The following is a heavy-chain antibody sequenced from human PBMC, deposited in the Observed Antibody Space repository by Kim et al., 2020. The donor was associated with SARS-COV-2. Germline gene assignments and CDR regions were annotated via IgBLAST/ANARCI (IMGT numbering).Heavy chain of an antibody. CDR3: ARVDGVRGVIIGDIDY. Sequence: SVKGRFTISRDNSKNTLYLQMNSLRAEDTAVYYCARVDGVRGVIIGDIDYWGQGTLVTVSS. J-gene: IGHJ4*02. D-gene: IGHD3-10*01. V-gene: IGHV3-30*07.